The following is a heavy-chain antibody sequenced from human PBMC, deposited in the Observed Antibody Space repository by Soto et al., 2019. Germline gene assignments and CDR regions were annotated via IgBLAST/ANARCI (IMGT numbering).Heavy chain of an antibody. CDR3: ARGRYCLTGRCFPNWFDS. Sequence: PSETLSLTCSVSGDSISNLDYFWAWIRQPPGQALEYIGYIYKSATTHYNPSFESRVAISVDTSKSQFSLNVTSVTAADTAVYFCARGRYCLTGRCFPNWFDSWGQGALVTVSS. J-gene: IGHJ5*01. CDR1: GDSISNLDYF. D-gene: IGHD7-27*01. V-gene: IGHV4-30-4*01. CDR2: IYKSATT.